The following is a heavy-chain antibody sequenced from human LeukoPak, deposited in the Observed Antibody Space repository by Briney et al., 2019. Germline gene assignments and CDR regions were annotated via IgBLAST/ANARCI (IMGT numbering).Heavy chain of an antibody. CDR2: INGDGRNT. CDR1: GFTFSTYW. D-gene: IGHD1-26*01. CDR3: AREEGATDY. J-gene: IGHJ4*02. V-gene: IGHV3-74*01. Sequence: PRGSLRLSCAASGFTFSTYWMHWVRQAPGEGLVWVSHINGDGRNTNYADSVKGRFTISRDNAKNTLYLQMNSLRAEDTAVYYCAREEGATDYWGQGTLVTVSS.